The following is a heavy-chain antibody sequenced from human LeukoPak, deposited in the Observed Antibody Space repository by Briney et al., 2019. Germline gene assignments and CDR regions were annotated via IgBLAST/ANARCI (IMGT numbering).Heavy chain of an antibody. J-gene: IGHJ4*02. Sequence: SQTLSLTCAISGVSVSSNTAVWNWIRQSPSRGLEWLGRTYYRSKWSNNYAVSVKSRIIINPDTSENQFSLQLNSMTPEDTAVYYCARGDQAFDYWGQGTLVTVSS. CDR3: ARGDQAFDY. CDR2: TYYRSKWSN. CDR1: GVSVSSNTAV. D-gene: IGHD2-2*01. V-gene: IGHV6-1*01.